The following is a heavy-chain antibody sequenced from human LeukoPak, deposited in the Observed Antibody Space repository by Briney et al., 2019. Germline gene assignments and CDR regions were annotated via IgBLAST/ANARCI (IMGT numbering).Heavy chain of an antibody. J-gene: IGHJ4*02. CDR2: IYYSGST. Sequence: PSETLSLTCTVSGGSISSSSYYWGWIRQPPGKGLEWIGSIYYSGSTYYNPSLKSRVTISVDTSKNQFSLKLSSVTAADTAMYYCARQYSSSWGHQFFDYWGQGTLVTVSS. CDR1: GGSISSSSYY. V-gene: IGHV4-39*01. D-gene: IGHD6-13*01. CDR3: ARQYSSSWGHQFFDY.